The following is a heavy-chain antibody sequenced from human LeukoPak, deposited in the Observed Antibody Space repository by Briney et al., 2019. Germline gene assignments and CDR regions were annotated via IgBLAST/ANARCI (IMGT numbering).Heavy chain of an antibody. V-gene: IGHV3-23*01. J-gene: IGHJ4*02. D-gene: IGHD3-22*01. CDR3: VYYYDSIPFDY. CDR2: ISGSGGST. Sequence: GGSLRLSCAASGFTFSSYAMSWVRQAPGKGLEWVSAISGSGGSTYYADSVKGRFTISRDNSKNTLYLQMNSLRAEDTAVYYCVYYYDSIPFDYWGQGTLVTVSS. CDR1: GFTFSSYA.